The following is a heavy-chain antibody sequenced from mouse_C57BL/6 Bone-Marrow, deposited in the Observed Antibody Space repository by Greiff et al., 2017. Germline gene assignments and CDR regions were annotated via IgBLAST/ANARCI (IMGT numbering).Heavy chain of an antibody. J-gene: IGHJ2*01. Sequence: LMEPGASVKISCKASGYAFSSSWMNWVKQRPGKGLEWIGRIYPGDGDTNYNGKFKGKATLTADKSSSTAYMQLSSLTSEDSAVYFCARVGNYYYGLDYWGQGTTLTVSS. CDR2: IYPGDGDT. D-gene: IGHD1-1*01. V-gene: IGHV1-82*01. CDR3: ARVGNYYYGLDY. CDR1: GYAFSSSW.